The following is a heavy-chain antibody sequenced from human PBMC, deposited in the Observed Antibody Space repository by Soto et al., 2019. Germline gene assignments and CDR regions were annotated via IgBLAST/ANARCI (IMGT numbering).Heavy chain of an antibody. CDR3: ARQGTIFGVVTYNDY. CDR1: GGSISSSSYY. J-gene: IGHJ4*02. Sequence: SETLSLTCTVSGGSISSSSYYWGWIRQPPGKGLEWIGSIYYSGSTYYNPSLKSRVTISVDTSKNQFSLKLSSVTAADTAVYYCARQGTIFGVVTYNDYWGQGTLVTVS. V-gene: IGHV4-39*01. D-gene: IGHD3-3*01. CDR2: IYYSGST.